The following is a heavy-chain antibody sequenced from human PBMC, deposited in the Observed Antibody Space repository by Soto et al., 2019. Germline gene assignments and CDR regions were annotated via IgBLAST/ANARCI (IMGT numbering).Heavy chain of an antibody. J-gene: IGHJ5*01. Sequence: SETLSLTCSVSGDSISNLDYFWAWIRQPPGQALEYIGYIYKSATTYYNPSFESRVAISVDTSKSQFSLNATSVTAADTAVYFCARGRYCLTGRCFPNWFDSWGQGTLVPVSS. V-gene: IGHV4-30-4*01. D-gene: IGHD7-27*01. CDR1: GDSISNLDYF. CDR3: ARGRYCLTGRCFPNWFDS. CDR2: IYKSATT.